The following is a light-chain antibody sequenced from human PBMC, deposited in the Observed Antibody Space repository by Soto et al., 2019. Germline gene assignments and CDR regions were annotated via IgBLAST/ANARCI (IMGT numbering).Light chain of an antibody. CDR2: GAS. CDR3: QQYGSSPFT. CDR1: QSVSSNY. J-gene: IGKJ3*01. V-gene: IGKV3-20*01. Sequence: EIVLTQSPGTVSLSPGERATLSCRASQSVSSNYLAWHQQKPGQAPRLLIYGASSRAAGIPDRFRGSGSGTDFTLTISRLEPEDFAVYYCQQYGSSPFTFGPGTKVD.